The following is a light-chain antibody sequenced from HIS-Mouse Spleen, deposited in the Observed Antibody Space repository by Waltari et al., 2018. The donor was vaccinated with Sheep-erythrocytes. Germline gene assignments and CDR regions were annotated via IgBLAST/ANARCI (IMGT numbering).Light chain of an antibody. CDR1: NIGSKS. V-gene: IGLV3-21*03. CDR3: QVWDSSSDHRV. J-gene: IGLJ3*02. CDR2: DDS. Sequence: SYVLTQPPSVSVAPGKTAKITCWGNNIGSKSVHWYQQKPGQAPVLVVYDDSDRPSGIPERFSGSNSGNTATLTISRVEAGDEAGYYCQVWDSSSDHRVFGGGTKLTVL.